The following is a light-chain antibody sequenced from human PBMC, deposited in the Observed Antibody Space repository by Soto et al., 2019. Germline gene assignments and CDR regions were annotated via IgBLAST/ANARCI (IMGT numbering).Light chain of an antibody. CDR1: QGISNY. J-gene: IGKJ1*01. Sequence: DIQMTQSPSSLSASVGDRVTITCRASQGISNYLAWYQQKPGKVPKLLIYAASTLQSGVPSRFSGRGYGTDFTHTISSLQSEDVATYYCQKYNSAPPTFGQGTKVDIK. CDR3: QKYNSAPPT. V-gene: IGKV1-27*01. CDR2: AAS.